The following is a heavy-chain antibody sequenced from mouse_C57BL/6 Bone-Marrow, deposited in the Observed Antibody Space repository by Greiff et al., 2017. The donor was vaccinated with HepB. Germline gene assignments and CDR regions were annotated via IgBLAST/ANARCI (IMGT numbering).Heavy chain of an antibody. Sequence: EVQGVESGGGLVQPGGSMKLSCVASGFTFSNYWMNWVRQSPEKGLEWVAQIRLKSDNYATHYAESVKGRFTISRDDSKSSVYLQMNNLRAEDTGIYYCTNYPFAYWGQGTLVTVSA. J-gene: IGHJ3*01. CDR1: GFTFSNYW. V-gene: IGHV6-3*01. CDR3: TNYPFAY. CDR2: IRLKSDNYAT. D-gene: IGHD2-1*01.